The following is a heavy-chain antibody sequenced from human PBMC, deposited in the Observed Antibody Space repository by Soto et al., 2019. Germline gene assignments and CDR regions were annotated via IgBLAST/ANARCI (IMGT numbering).Heavy chain of an antibody. Sequence: GGSLRLSCAASGFTFSDLYMAWFRQTPERGLEWLAYISHMSLTIYPARSVKDRFTISRDDATDSIYLQMNNLSVEDRAVYFCARGGGRSPFDYWGQGTVLTVSS. D-gene: IGHD5-12*01. CDR2: ISHMSLTI. V-gene: IGHV3-11*04. CDR1: GFTFSDLY. J-gene: IGHJ4*03. CDR3: ARGGGRSPFDY.